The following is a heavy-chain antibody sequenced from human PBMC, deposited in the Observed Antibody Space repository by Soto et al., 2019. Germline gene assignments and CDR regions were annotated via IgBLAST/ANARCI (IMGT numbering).Heavy chain of an antibody. D-gene: IGHD3-22*01. CDR3: ARESTPDSSFDY. CDR1: GYTFTSYA. J-gene: IGHJ4*02. V-gene: IGHV1-3*01. Sequence: ASVKVSCKASGYTFTSYAMHWVRQAPGQRLEWMGWINAGNGNTKYSQKFQGRVTITRDTSASTAYMELSSLRSEDTAVYYCARESTPDSSFDYWGQGTLVTVSS. CDR2: INAGNGNT.